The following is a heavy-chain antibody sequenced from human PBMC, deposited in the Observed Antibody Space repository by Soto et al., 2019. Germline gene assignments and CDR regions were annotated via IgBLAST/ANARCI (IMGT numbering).Heavy chain of an antibody. Sequence: QVQLVESGGGVVQPGRSLRLSCAASGFTFSSYAMHWVRRAPGKGLEWVAAISHDGKNEFHADSVKGRFTVSRDNAKNIVYRQMDSLRPDDTALFYCGRLGKVSGGWSGGQGTEVTVSS. CDR2: ISHDGKNE. J-gene: IGHJ4*02. CDR3: GRLGKVSGGWS. V-gene: IGHV3-30*14. D-gene: IGHD6-19*01. CDR1: GFTFSSYA.